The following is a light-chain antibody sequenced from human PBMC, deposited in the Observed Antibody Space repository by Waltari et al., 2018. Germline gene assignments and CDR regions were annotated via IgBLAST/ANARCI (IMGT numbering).Light chain of an antibody. Sequence: QSALTQPASVSGSPGQSITISCTGSSSDVGTYKFVSWYQQHPGKAHKLMMYEINQRPSGSSKRFSGSNVGNAAVLTFSGLQTDDEADYYCCSYVTGDTWVFGGGTRVAVL. J-gene: IGLJ3*02. CDR3: CSYVTGDTWV. CDR2: EIN. V-gene: IGLV2-23*02. CDR1: SSDVGTYKF.